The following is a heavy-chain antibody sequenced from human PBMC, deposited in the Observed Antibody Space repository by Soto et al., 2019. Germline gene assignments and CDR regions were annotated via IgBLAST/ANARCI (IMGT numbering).Heavy chain of an antibody. D-gene: IGHD3-22*01. J-gene: IGHJ6*02. CDR3: ARNSKGKYYYGMDV. Sequence: SETLSLTCTVSGGSVSSGSYDWSWIRQPPGKGLEWIGYIYYSGSTNYNPSLKSRVTISVDTSKNQFSLKLSSVTAADTAVYYCARNSKGKYYYGMDVWGQGTTVTVSS. CDR2: IYYSGST. CDR1: GGSVSSGSYD. V-gene: IGHV4-61*01.